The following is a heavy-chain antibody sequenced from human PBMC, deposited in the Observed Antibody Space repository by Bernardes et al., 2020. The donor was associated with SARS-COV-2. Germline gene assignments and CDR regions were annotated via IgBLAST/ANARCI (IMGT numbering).Heavy chain of an antibody. J-gene: IGHJ6*02. Sequence: SETLTLTCTVSGGSITSNSYYWGWIRQPPGKGLEWIGSFYGGGTTYYNPSLQSRVTKSVDTSKNQFSLRLSSVTATDTAVYYCVGSSCGVDCYIGGLRSWAYGMVAWGQGTTGTVSS. D-gene: IGHD2-21*02. CDR3: VGSSCGVDCYIGGLRSWAYGMVA. CDR1: GGSITSNSYY. CDR2: FYGGGTT. V-gene: IGHV4-39*01.